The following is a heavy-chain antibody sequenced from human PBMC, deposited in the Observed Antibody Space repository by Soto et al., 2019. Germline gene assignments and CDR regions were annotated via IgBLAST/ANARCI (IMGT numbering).Heavy chain of an antibody. D-gene: IGHD2-15*01. CDR1: GASFTSNY. CDR3: ASARWDY. Sequence: SDTLSLTCGVYGASFTSNYWSWVRQPPAKGLEWIGEINHNGLTNYNPSLKSRVTISVDTSKNQFSLKLTSVTAADTAVYYCASARWDYWGQGTLVTVSP. CDR2: INHNGLT. V-gene: IGHV4-34*01. J-gene: IGHJ4*02.